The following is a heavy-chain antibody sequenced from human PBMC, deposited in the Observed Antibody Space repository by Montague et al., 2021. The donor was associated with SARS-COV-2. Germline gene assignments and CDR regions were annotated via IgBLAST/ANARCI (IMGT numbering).Heavy chain of an antibody. V-gene: IGHV3-23*01. CDR1: GFTFSSYG. Sequence: SLRLSCAASGFTFSSYGMNWVRQTPGKGLEWVSAISTTGANTYYAGSVKGRFTISRDDSKNTLYLQLNSLRDEDTAVYYCAKEGVVVGADGFDYWGQGTMVIGSS. J-gene: IGHJ3*01. CDR3: AKEGVVVGADGFDY. CDR2: ISTTGANT. D-gene: IGHD3-22*01.